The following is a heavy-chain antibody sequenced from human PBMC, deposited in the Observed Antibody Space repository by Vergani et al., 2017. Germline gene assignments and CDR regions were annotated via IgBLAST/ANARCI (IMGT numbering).Heavy chain of an antibody. CDR1: GASINNDFYY. J-gene: IGHJ3*01. Sequence: QVQLQESGPGLVKPSQTLSLTCTVSGASINNDFYYWHWIRQPAGKGLEWIGRIYVSGITDYNSSLQSRVSMSVDTSKKQFSLTLTSVTAADTAVYYCARNNKQLRPRAFDLWGQGKMVTVSS. CDR3: ARNNKQLRPRAFDL. CDR2: IYVSGIT. V-gene: IGHV4-61*02. D-gene: IGHD4-23*01.